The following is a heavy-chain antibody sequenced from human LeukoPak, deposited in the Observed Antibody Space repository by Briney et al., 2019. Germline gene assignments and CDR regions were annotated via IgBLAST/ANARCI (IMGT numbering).Heavy chain of an antibody. CDR2: INHSGST. Sequence: SETLSLTCAVYGGSFSGYYWSWIRQPSGKGLEWIGEINHSGSTNYNPSLKSRVTISVDTSKNQFSLKLSSVTAADTAVYYCARHVRGYMDVWGKGTTVTISS. J-gene: IGHJ6*03. CDR1: GGSFSGYY. D-gene: IGHD3-10*01. CDR3: ARHVRGYMDV. V-gene: IGHV4-34*01.